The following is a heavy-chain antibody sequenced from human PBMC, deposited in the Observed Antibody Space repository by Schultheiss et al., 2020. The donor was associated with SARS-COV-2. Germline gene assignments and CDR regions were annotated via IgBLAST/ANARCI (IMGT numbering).Heavy chain of an antibody. CDR2: IYYSGST. D-gene: IGHD3-3*01. J-gene: IGHJ4*02. Sequence: LSLTCAVYGGSFSGYYWSWIRQPPGKGLEWIGYIYYSGSTYYNPSLKSRVTISVDTSKNQFSLKLSSVTAADTAVYYCARQTYDFWSGYYTDYWGQGTLVTVSS. CDR3: ARQTYDFWSGYYTDY. V-gene: IGHV4-34*01. CDR1: GGSFSGYY.